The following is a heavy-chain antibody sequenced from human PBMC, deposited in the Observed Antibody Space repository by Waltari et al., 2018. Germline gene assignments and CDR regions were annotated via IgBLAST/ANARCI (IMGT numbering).Heavy chain of an antibody. Sequence: EVLLLESGGGFVQPGGSRRLSCAAPGLTFSSNAMSWVRQAPGKGLEWVSTISGSGENTYYADSVKGRFSISRDNSKNTLSLQMNSLRAEDTARYFCAKDLSSSEGGQGTLVTVSS. CDR2: ISGSGENT. D-gene: IGHD6-25*01. CDR3: AKDLSSSE. CDR1: GLTFSSNA. J-gene: IGHJ4*02. V-gene: IGHV3-23*01.